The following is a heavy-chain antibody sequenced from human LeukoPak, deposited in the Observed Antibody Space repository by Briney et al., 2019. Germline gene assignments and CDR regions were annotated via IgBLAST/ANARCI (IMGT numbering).Heavy chain of an antibody. CDR2: IRYDGSNK. Sequence: GGSLRLSCAASGFTFSSYGMHLVRQAPGKGLEWVAFIRYDGSNKYYADSVKGRFTISRDNSRDTLYLQMISLRAEDTAVYYCAKSAVGATLGDYWGQGTPVTVSS. J-gene: IGHJ4*02. V-gene: IGHV3-30*02. CDR1: GFTFSSYG. CDR3: AKSAVGATLGDY. D-gene: IGHD1-26*01.